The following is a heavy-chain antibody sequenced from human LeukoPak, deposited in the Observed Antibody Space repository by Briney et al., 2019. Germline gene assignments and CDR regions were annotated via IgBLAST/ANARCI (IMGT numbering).Heavy chain of an antibody. Sequence: ASVKVSCKASGYTFTSYYMHWVRQAPGRGLDCMGIINHSGGSTRNLQKFQGRVTKTRDTSPSTVYIALSNLRTEDMAVYYCTRIIAVAGRDAFDIWGQGTMVTVSS. J-gene: IGHJ3*02. V-gene: IGHV1-46*01. D-gene: IGHD6-19*01. CDR3: TRIIAVAGRDAFDI. CDR1: GYTFTSYY. CDR2: INHSGGST.